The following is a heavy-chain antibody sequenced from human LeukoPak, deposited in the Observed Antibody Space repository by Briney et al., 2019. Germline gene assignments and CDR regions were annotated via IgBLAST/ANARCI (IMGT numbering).Heavy chain of an antibody. V-gene: IGHV3-23*01. CDR1: GFTFSSDA. CDR2: ISGSGGST. CDR3: AKDLGTAMVPFDY. J-gene: IGHJ4*02. D-gene: IGHD5-18*01. Sequence: PGGSLRLSCAASGFTFSSDAMSWVRQAPGKGVEGVSAISGSGGSTYYAASVKGRFTISRDNSKNTLYLQMNSLRAEDTAVYYCAKDLGTAMVPFDYWGQGTLVTVSS.